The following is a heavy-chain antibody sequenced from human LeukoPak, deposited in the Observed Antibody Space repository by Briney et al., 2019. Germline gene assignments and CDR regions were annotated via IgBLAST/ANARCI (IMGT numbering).Heavy chain of an antibody. CDR3: ASRQYDILTGYDGALDI. Sequence: GGSLILSCAASGFTFSTFAMSWVRQAPGEGLEWVSIISASGGSTYYADSVKGRFTISRDNSKNTLYLQMNSLRAEDTAVYYCASRQYDILTGYDGALDIWGQGTMVTVSS. CDR2: ISASGGST. D-gene: IGHD3-9*01. V-gene: IGHV3-23*01. CDR1: GFTFSTFA. J-gene: IGHJ3*02.